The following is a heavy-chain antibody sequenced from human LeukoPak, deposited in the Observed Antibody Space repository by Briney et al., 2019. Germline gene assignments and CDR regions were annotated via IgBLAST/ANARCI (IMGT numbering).Heavy chain of an antibody. CDR3: ARHDDSAMITPYHY. Sequence: GESLKISCKGSGYRFTNYWISWVRQMHGKGLEWMGRIDPSDSYTNYSPSFQGHVTISADKPISTAYLQWSSLKASDTAMYYCARHDDSAMITPYHYWGQGTLVTVSS. V-gene: IGHV5-10-1*01. J-gene: IGHJ4*02. D-gene: IGHD5-18*01. CDR1: GYRFTNYW. CDR2: IDPSDSYT.